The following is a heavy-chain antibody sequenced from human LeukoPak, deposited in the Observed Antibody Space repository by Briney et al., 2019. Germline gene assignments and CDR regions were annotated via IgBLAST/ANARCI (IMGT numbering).Heavy chain of an antibody. J-gene: IGHJ4*02. CDR3: ASPSITMVRGPIGY. D-gene: IGHD3-10*01. Sequence: PSETLSLTCTVSGGSISSSSYYWGWIRQPPGKGLEWIGSIYYSGSTYYNPSLKSRVTISVDTSKNQFSLKLSSVTAADTAVYYCASPSITMVRGPIGYWGQGTLVTVSP. CDR1: GGSISSSSYY. V-gene: IGHV4-39*07. CDR2: IYYSGST.